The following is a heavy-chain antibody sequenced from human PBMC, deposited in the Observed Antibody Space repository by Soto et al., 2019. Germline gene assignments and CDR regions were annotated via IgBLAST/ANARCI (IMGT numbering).Heavy chain of an antibody. D-gene: IGHD2-8*02. V-gene: IGHV1-2*02. J-gene: IGHJ5*02. Sequence: ASVKVSCKASGYNFSDYYIHWVRQAPGQGLEWLGWVSPKSGGTNYAQKFKGRVTMTRDTSSNTVYMDLSGLKSDDTAVFYCAREISGGGTLNWFDPWGQGALVTVSS. CDR2: VSPKSGGT. CDR1: GYNFSDYY. CDR3: AREISGGGTLNWFDP.